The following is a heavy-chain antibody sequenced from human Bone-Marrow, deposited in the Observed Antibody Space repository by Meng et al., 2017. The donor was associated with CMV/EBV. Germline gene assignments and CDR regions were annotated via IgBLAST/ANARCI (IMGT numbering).Heavy chain of an antibody. V-gene: IGHV3-66*02. CDR1: GFTVSSNY. Sequence: GGSLRLSCAASGFTVSSNYMSWVRQAPGKGLEWVSVIYSGGSTYYADSVKGRFTISRDNSKNTLYLQMNSLRAEDTAVYYCARQSMIRVLTDAFDIWGQGTMVTV. J-gene: IGHJ3*02. CDR3: ARQSMIRVLTDAFDI. D-gene: IGHD3-22*01. CDR2: IYSGGST.